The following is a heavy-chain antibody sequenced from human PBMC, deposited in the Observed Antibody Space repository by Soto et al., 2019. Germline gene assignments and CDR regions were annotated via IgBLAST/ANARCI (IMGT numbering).Heavy chain of an antibody. CDR2: IIPIFGTA. CDR1: GGTFSSYA. J-gene: IGHJ4*02. CDR3: ARVDELDYDSSGYYYGPLDY. V-gene: IGHV1-69*13. D-gene: IGHD3-22*01. Sequence: SVKVSCKASGGTFSSYAISWVRQAPGQGLEWMGGIIPIFGTANYAQKFQGRVTITADESTSTAYMELSSLRSEDTAVYYCARVDELDYDSSGYYYGPLDYWGQGTLVTVSS.